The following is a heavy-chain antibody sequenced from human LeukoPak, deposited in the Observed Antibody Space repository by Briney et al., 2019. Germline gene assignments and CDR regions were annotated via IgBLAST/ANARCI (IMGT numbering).Heavy chain of an antibody. J-gene: IGHJ4*02. CDR1: GFSFSTYW. CDR3: ARDSRGTTFDY. CDR2: TNEHETEK. Sequence: GGSLRLSCEVSGFSFSTYWMSWVRQAPGEGLEWVGQTNEHETEKYYGDAVRGRFTIYRDNAKKSLYLQMNSLRAEDTAVYYCARDSRGTTFDYWGQGTLVTVSS. V-gene: IGHV3-7*01. D-gene: IGHD3-16*01.